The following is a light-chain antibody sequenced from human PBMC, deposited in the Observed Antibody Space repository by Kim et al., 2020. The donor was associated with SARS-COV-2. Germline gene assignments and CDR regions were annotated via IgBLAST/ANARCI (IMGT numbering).Light chain of an antibody. V-gene: IGLV6-57*02. Sequence: KTVTTSCTSSSSSIASNYVQWYQLRPGSAPTTVIYEDNQRPSGVPDRFSGSIDSSSNSASLTISGLKTEDEADYYCQSYDSSNPVVFGGGTQLTVL. J-gene: IGLJ2*01. CDR1: SSSIASNY. CDR2: EDN. CDR3: QSYDSSNPVV.